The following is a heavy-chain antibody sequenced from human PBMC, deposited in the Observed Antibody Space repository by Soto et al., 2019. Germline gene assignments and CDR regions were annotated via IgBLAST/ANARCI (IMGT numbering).Heavy chain of an antibody. V-gene: IGHV3-30-3*01. J-gene: IGHJ4*02. CDR3: ARGGLRSITIFGVVDY. CDR1: GFTFSSYA. CDR2: ISYDGSNK. Sequence: TGGSLRLSCAASGFTFSSYAMHWVRQAPGKGLEWVAVISYDGSNKYYADSVKGRFTISRDNSKNTPYLQMNSLRAEDTAVYYCARGGLRSITIFGVVDYWGQGTLVTVSS. D-gene: IGHD3-3*01.